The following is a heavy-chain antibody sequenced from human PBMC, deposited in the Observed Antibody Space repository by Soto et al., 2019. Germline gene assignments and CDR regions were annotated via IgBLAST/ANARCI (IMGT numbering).Heavy chain of an antibody. CDR1: GGSISGGRYY. CDR2: IYDNGIT. J-gene: IGHJ6*02. Sequence: QVPLQESGPGLVKPSQTLSLTCNVSGGSISGGRYYWNWIRQHPGKGLGWIGNIYDNGITYYNPSLKSRVIISEDTSKNQFSLRLSSVTAADTAVYYCTRDRGFGMDVWGQETTVTVSS. CDR3: TRDRGFGMDV. V-gene: IGHV4-31*03.